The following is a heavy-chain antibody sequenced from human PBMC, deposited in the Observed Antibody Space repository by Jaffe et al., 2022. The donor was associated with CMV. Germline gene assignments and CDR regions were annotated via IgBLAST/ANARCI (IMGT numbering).Heavy chain of an antibody. J-gene: IGHJ6*02. V-gene: IGHV3-48*02. CDR3: ARDNPETSHMITFGGVIGLPYYYYGMDV. CDR2: ISSSSSTI. CDR1: GFTFSSYS. Sequence: EVQLVESGGGLVQPGGSLRLSCAASGFTFSSYSMNWVRQAPGKGLEWVSYISSSSSTIYYADSVKGRFTISRDNAKNSLYLQMNSLRDEDTAVYYCARDNPETSHMITFGGVIGLPYYYYGMDVWGQGTTVTVSS. D-gene: IGHD3-16*02.